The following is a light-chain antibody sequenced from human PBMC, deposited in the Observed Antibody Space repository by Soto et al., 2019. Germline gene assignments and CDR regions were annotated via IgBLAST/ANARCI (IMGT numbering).Light chain of an antibody. CDR3: QHYNRYSEA. CDR2: KAS. J-gene: IGKJ1*01. CDR1: QTISSW. V-gene: IGKV1-5*03. Sequence: DIQMTQSPSTLSGSVGDRVTITCRASQTISSWLAWYQQKPGKAPKLLIYKASTLKSGVPSRFSGSGSGTEFTLTISSLQPDDFATYYCQHYNRYSEAFGHGTK.